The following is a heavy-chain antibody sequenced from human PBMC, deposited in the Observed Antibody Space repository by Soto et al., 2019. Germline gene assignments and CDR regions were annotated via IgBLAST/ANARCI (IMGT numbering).Heavy chain of an antibody. J-gene: IGHJ5*02. V-gene: IGHV2-5*02. CDR2: IYWDDDK. D-gene: IGHD6-19*01. CDR3: AHRLIAVAEDWFDP. Sequence: QITLKESGPTLVKPTQTLTLTCTFSGFSLSTSGVGVGWIRQPPGKALECLALIYWDDDKRYSPSLKSRLTITQAPSKNQVVLTMTNMDPVDTATYYCAHRLIAVAEDWFDPWGQGTLVTVSS. CDR1: GFSLSTSGVG.